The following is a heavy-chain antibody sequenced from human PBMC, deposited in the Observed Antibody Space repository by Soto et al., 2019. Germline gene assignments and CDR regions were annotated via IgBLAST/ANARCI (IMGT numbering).Heavy chain of an antibody. CDR3: ARSLAYGSGSYPYYYYYMDV. V-gene: IGHV5-51*01. Sequence: PGASLKSCCKGCGYSFTRYWIGWVRQMPGKGLEWMGIIYPGDSDTRYSPSFQGQVTISADKSISTAYLQWSSLKASDTAMYYCARSLAYGSGSYPYYYYYMDVWGKGTTVTVSS. CDR1: GYSFTRYW. CDR2: IYPGDSDT. D-gene: IGHD3-10*01. J-gene: IGHJ6*03.